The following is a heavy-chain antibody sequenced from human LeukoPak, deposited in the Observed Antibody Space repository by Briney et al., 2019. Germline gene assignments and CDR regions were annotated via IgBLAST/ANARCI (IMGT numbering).Heavy chain of an antibody. Sequence: GESLKISRKGSGYSSTSYWIGWVRQMPGKGLEWMGIIYPGDSDTRYSPSFQGQVTISADKSISTAYLQWSSLKASDTAMYYCARRGGPGSVVVTAIFDYWGQGTLVTVSS. CDR2: IYPGDSDT. CDR3: ARRGGPGSVVVTAIFDY. D-gene: IGHD2-21*02. J-gene: IGHJ4*02. V-gene: IGHV5-51*01. CDR1: GYSSTSYW.